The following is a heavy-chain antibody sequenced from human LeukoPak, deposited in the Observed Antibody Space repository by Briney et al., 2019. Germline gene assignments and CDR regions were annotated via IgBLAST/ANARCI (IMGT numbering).Heavy chain of an antibody. J-gene: IGHJ4*02. CDR3: VKEGDSSSWYEVDY. CDR1: GFTFSSYA. CDR2: ISSNGGST. V-gene: IGHV3-64D*06. Sequence: GGSLRLSCSASGFTFSSYAMHWVRQAPGKGLEYVSAISSNGGSTYYADSVKGRFTISRDNSKNTLYLQMSSLRAEDMAVYYCVKEGDSSSWYEVDYWGQGTLVTVSS. D-gene: IGHD6-13*01.